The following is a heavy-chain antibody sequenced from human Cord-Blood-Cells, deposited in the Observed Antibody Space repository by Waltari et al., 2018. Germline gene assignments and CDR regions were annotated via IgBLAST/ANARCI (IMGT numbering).Heavy chain of an antibody. CDR2: INPNSDGT. CDR1: GYTFTGYY. CDR3: ASSLSGYDAFDI. J-gene: IGHJ3*02. D-gene: IGHD3-3*01. Sequence: QVQLVQSGAEVKKPGASVKVSCKASGYTFTGYYMHWVRQAPGQGLEWMGWINPNSDGTNYAQKFQGRVTMTRDTSISTAYMELSRLRSDDTAVYYCASSLSGYDAFDIWGQGTMVTVSS. V-gene: IGHV1-2*02.